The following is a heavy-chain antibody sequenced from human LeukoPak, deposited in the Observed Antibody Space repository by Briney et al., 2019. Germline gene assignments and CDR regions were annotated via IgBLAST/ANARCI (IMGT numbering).Heavy chain of an antibody. V-gene: IGHV1-46*01. Sequence: ASVTVSCKASGNTLTSYYMHWVRQAPGQGLEWMGIINPSGGSTSYAQRFQGRVTMTRDTSTSTVYTELSSLTSEDTAIYNCAGGKYGSASYFHYAMDVWGQGTTVTVSS. D-gene: IGHD3-10*01. J-gene: IGHJ6*02. CDR2: INPSGGST. CDR3: AGGKYGSASYFHYAMDV. CDR1: GNTLTSYY.